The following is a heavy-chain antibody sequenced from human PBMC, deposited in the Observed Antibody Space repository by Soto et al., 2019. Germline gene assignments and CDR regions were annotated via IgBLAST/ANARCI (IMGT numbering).Heavy chain of an antibody. D-gene: IGHD3-22*01. J-gene: IGHJ4*02. Sequence: QVQLVQSGAEVKKPGASVKVSCKASGYTFTSYGISWVRQAPGQGLDWMGWISAYNGNTNYEQKLQGRFTMTTETSTSTAYMELRSLRSDETAVYYCARVSWNYYSSGYLDYWGQGTLVTVSS. V-gene: IGHV1-18*04. CDR1: GYTFTSYG. CDR2: ISAYNGNT. CDR3: ARVSWNYYSSGYLDY.